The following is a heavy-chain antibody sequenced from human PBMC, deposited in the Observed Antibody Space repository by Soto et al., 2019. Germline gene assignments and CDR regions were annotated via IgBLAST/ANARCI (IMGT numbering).Heavy chain of an antibody. D-gene: IGHD1-26*01. CDR2: ISSSSSTI. Sequence: EVQLVESGGGLVQPGGSLRLSCEASGFTFSSYSINWVRQAPGKGLEWVSYISSSSSTIYYAASVKGRFTISRDNARNSLYLQMSSLRDEDTAVYYCAAYSGNYSPSDLDYWGQGTLVTVSS. CDR1: GFTFSSYS. V-gene: IGHV3-48*02. CDR3: AAYSGNYSPSDLDY. J-gene: IGHJ4*02.